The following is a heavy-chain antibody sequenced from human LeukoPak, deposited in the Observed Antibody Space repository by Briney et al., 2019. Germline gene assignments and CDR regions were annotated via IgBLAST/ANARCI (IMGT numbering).Heavy chain of an antibody. CDR3: ARGPLSFVGARHPLNY. CDR1: GYTFTSYG. Sequence: GASVKVSCKASGYTFTSYGISWVRQAPGQGLEWMGWISAYNGNTNYAQKLQGRVTMTTDTSTSTAYMELSRLRSEDTAVYYCARGPLSFVGARHPLNYWGQGTLVTVSS. D-gene: IGHD1-26*01. V-gene: IGHV1-18*01. J-gene: IGHJ4*02. CDR2: ISAYNGNT.